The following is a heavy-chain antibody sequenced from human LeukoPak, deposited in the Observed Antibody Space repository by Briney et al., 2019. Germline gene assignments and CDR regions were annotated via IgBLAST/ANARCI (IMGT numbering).Heavy chain of an antibody. CDR3: ARAVAGRLDY. D-gene: IGHD6-19*01. CDR1: GDSVSSNSVA. V-gene: IGHV6-1*01. J-gene: IGHJ4*02. Sequence: SRTLSLTCAISGDSVSSNSVAWTWIRQSPSRGLEWLGRTYYRSKWYNDDAVPVKSRITINPDTSKNQFSLQLNSVTPEDTAVYYCARAVAGRLDYWGQGTLVTVYS. CDR2: TYYRSKWYN.